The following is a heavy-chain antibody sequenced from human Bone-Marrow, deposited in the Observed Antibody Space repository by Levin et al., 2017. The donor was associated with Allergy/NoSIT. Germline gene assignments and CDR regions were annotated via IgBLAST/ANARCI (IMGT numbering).Heavy chain of an antibody. Sequence: GGSLRLSCAVSGFTASTEYMNWVRQAPGKGLEWVAIIYRAGTTYYADFVKGRFTISRDTSNNSVFLQMNSVAADDTAVYFCARGYTYGYREGFDIWGQGTKVTVSS. J-gene: IGHJ3*02. CDR2: IYRAGTT. V-gene: IGHV3-66*01. D-gene: IGHD5-18*01. CDR3: ARGYTYGYREGFDI. CDR1: GFTASTEY.